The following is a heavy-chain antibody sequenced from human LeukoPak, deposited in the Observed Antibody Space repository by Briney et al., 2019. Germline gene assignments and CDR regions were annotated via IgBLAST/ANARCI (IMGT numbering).Heavy chain of an antibody. J-gene: IGHJ3*02. V-gene: IGHV4-59*01. CDR1: GGSISSYY. D-gene: IGHD4-17*01. Sequence: SETLSLTCTVSGGSISSYYWSWIRQPPGKGLEWIGYIYYSGSTNYNPSLKSRVTISVDTSKNQFSLKLSSVTAADTAVYYCARDIDYGDIWGQGTMVTVSS. CDR2: IYYSGST. CDR3: ARDIDYGDI.